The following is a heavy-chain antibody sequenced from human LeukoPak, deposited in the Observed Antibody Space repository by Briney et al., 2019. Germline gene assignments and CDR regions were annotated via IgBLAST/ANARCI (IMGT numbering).Heavy chain of an antibody. CDR2: VNDSGGT. D-gene: IGHD5-24*01. CDR1: IDSFTNYY. J-gene: IGHJ5*02. Sequence: SETLSLTCAVYIDSFTNYYWNWIRQTPGKGLEWIGEVNDSGGTNINPSLRSRVILSVDTSKNQFSLKLISVTAADTAVYYCARGQGATVLQVGKNWFDPWGQGTRVTVSS. V-gene: IGHV4-34*01. CDR3: ARGQGATVLQVGKNWFDP.